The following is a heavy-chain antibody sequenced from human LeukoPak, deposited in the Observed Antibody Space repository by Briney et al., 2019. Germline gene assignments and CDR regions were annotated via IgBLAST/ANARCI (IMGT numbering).Heavy chain of an antibody. D-gene: IGHD1-26*01. CDR3: ARDLVGATYAFDI. J-gene: IGHJ3*02. V-gene: IGHV3-48*01. Sequence: GGSLRLSCAASGFTFSSYSMNWVRQAPGKGLEWVSYISSSSSTIYYTDSVKGRFTISRDNAKNSLYLQMNSLRAEDTAVYYCARDLVGATYAFDIWGQGTMATVSS. CDR1: GFTFSSYS. CDR2: ISSSSSTI.